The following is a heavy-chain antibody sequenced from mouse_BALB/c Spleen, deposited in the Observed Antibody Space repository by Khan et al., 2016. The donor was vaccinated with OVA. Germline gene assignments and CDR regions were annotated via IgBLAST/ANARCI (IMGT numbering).Heavy chain of an antibody. CDR1: GFSFSTYS. CDR3: TRDRGYYGSNPYFDY. J-gene: IGHJ2*01. CDR2: ISSGGSFT. Sequence: EVELVESGGDLVRPGGSLKLSCAASGFSFSTYSMSWVRQTPEKRLEWVATISSGGSFTYYPDSVKGRFTISRDNAKNSLYLQMSSLKSEDTAMYYCTRDRGYYGSNPYFDYWGQGTTLTVSS. V-gene: IGHV5-6-4*01. D-gene: IGHD1-1*01.